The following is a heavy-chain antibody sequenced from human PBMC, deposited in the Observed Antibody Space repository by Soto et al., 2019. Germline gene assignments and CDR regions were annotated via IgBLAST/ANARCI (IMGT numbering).Heavy chain of an antibody. Sequence: SVKVSCKASGGTFSSYAISWVRQAPGQGLEWMGGIIPTFGTANYAQKFQGRVTITADESTSTAYMELSSLRSEDTAVYYCALGLFNAGDAFDIWGQGTMVTVSS. J-gene: IGHJ3*02. D-gene: IGHD2-21*01. CDR3: ALGLFNAGDAFDI. CDR2: IIPTFGTA. V-gene: IGHV1-69*13. CDR1: GGTFSSYA.